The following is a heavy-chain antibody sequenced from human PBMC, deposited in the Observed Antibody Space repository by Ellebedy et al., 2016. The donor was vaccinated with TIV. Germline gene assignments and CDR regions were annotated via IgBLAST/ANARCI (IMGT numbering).Heavy chain of an antibody. J-gene: IGHJ4*02. CDR2: VTHTGGT. CDR1: SAPSGYYF. D-gene: IGHD6-19*01. Sequence: GSLRLXXAVSSAPSGYYFWSWIRQPPGKGLEWIGEVTHTGGTNYNPSLESRVTMSLDTSENQFSLKLNSVNVADTAVYYCARGFPAAWELAGAWGQGTLVTVSS. V-gene: IGHV4-34*01. CDR3: ARGFPAAWELAGA.